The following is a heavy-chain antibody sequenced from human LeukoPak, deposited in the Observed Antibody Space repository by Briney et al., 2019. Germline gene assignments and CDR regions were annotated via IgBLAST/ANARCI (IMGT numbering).Heavy chain of an antibody. V-gene: IGHV3-30-3*01. J-gene: IGHJ4*02. CDR2: ISYDGSNK. CDR1: GFTFSSYA. CDR3: ARGSLRWLQFGVAGFDY. Sequence: PGGFLRLSCAASGFTFSSYAMHWVRQAPGKGLEWVAVISYDGSNKYYADSVKGRFTISRDNSKNTLYLQMNSLRAEDTAVYYCARGSLRWLQFGVAGFDYWGQGTLVTVSS. D-gene: IGHD5-12*01.